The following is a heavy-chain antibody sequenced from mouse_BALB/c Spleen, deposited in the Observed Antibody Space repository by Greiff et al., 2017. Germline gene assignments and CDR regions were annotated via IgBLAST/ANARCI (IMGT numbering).Heavy chain of an antibody. V-gene: IGHV5-9-4*01. J-gene: IGHJ4*01. D-gene: IGHD3-3*01. CDR1: GFTFSSYA. CDR3: ARRGTSSMDY. Sequence: DVKLQESGGGLVKPGGSLKLSCAASGFTFSSYAMSWVRQSPEKRLEWVAEISSGGSYTYYPDTVTGRFTISRDNAKNTLYLEMSSLRSEDTAMYYCARRGTSSMDYWGQGTSVTVSS. CDR2: ISSGGSYT.